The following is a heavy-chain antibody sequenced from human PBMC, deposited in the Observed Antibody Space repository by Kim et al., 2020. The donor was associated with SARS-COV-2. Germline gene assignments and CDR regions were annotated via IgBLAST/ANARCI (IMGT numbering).Heavy chain of an antibody. CDR3: ARAGSGWYRKYYFDY. D-gene: IGHD6-19*01. CDR1: GFTFSSYS. CDR2: ISSSSSYI. J-gene: IGHJ4*02. Sequence: GGSLRLSCAASGFTFSSYSMNWVRQAPGKGLEWVSSISSSSSYIYYADSVKGRFTISRDNAKNSLYLQMNSLRAEDTAVYYCARAGSGWYRKYYFDYWGQGTLVTVSS. V-gene: IGHV3-21*01.